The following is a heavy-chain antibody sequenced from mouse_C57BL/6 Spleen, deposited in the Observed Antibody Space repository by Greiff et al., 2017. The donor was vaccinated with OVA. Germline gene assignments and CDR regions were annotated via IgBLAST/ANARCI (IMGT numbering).Heavy chain of an antibody. Sequence: QVQLQQPGAELVMPGASVKLSCKASGYTFTSYWMHWVKQRPGQGLEWIGEIDPSDSYTNYNQKFKGKSTLTVDKSSSTAYMQLSSLTSEDSAVYYCARHSHWYFDVWGTGTTVTVSS. CDR2: IDPSDSYT. D-gene: IGHD2-12*01. V-gene: IGHV1-69*01. J-gene: IGHJ1*03. CDR1: GYTFTSYW. CDR3: ARHSHWYFDV.